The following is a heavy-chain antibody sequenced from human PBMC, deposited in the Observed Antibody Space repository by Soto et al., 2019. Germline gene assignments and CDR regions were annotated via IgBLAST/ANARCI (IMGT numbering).Heavy chain of an antibody. D-gene: IGHD3-22*01. CDR3: AGSGYYYPFDY. CDR1: GGSISSYY. J-gene: IGHJ4*02. Sequence: SETLSLTCTVSGGSISSYYWSWIRQPPGKGLEWIGYIYYSGSTNYNPSLKSRVTISVDTSKNQFSLKLSSVTAADTAVYYCAGSGYYYPFDYWGQGTLVT. V-gene: IGHV4-59*01. CDR2: IYYSGST.